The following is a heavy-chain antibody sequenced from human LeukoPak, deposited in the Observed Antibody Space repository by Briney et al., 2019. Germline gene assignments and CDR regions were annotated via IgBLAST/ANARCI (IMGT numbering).Heavy chain of an antibody. J-gene: IGHJ4*02. D-gene: IGHD4-17*01. CDR2: ISYDGSNK. CDR3: AKDRYGDYGSSFDY. CDR1: GFTFSSYG. V-gene: IGHV3-30*18. Sequence: GGSLRLSCAASGFTFSSYGMHWVRQAPGKGLEWVAVISYDGSNKYYADSVKGRCTISRDNSKNTLYLQMNSLRAEDTAVYYCAKDRYGDYGSSFDYWGQGTLVTVSS.